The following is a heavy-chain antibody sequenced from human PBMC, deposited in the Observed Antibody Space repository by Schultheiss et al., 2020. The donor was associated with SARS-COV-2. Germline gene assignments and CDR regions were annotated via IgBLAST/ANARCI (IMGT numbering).Heavy chain of an antibody. CDR1: SSGGYY. Sequence: SSGGYYWSWIRQHPGKGLEWVSGVSWNSGSIGYADSVKGRFTISRDNAKNSLYLQMNSLRAEDTALYYCARAEGRDGYNYGYWGQGTLVTVSS. D-gene: IGHD5-24*01. CDR2: VSWNSGSI. CDR3: ARAEGRDGYNYGY. J-gene: IGHJ4*02. V-gene: IGHV3-9*01.